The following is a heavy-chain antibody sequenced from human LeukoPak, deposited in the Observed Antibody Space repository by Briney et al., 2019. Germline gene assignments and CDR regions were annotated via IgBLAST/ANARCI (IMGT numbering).Heavy chain of an antibody. J-gene: IGHJ6*02. V-gene: IGHV3-23*01. CDR3: AKVALTAMGIYYYYGMDV. CDR2: ISGSGGST. Sequence: RGSLRLSCAASGFTFSSYAMSWVRQAPGKGLEWVSAISGSGGSTYYADSVKGRFTISRDNSKNTLYLQMNSLRAEDTAVYYCAKVALTAMGIYYYYGMDVWGQGTTVTVSS. D-gene: IGHD5-18*01. CDR1: GFTFSSYA.